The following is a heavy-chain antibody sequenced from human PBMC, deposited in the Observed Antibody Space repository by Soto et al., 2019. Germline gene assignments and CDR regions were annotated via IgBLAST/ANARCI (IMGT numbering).Heavy chain of an antibody. CDR2: ISASGGTT. Sequence: EVQLLKSGGGLVQPGGSLRLSCAASGLTFNSYAMTWVRQAPGKGLEWVSAISASGGTTYYADSARGRFTISRDSSRNTLYLQMNSLRAEDTAVYYCAKGPNVRGDYDWYFDLWGRGTLVTVSS. J-gene: IGHJ2*01. CDR3: AKGPNVRGDYDWYFDL. V-gene: IGHV3-23*01. D-gene: IGHD4-17*01. CDR1: GLTFNSYA.